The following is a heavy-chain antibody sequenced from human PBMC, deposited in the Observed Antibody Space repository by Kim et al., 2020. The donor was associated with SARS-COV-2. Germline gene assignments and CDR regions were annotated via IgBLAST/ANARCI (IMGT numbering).Heavy chain of an antibody. Sequence: SETLSLTCTISGGSISSSSYYWGWIRQPPGKGLEWIGSIYYSGSTYYNPSLKSRATISVDTSKNQFSLKLSSVTAADTAVYYCAKGSKRWLQLRGVYYFDYWCQGTMVTVSS. V-gene: IGHV4-39*07. CDR3: AKGSKRWLQLRGVYYFDY. CDR1: GGSISSSSYY. CDR2: IYYSGST. D-gene: IGHD5-12*01. J-gene: IGHJ4*02.